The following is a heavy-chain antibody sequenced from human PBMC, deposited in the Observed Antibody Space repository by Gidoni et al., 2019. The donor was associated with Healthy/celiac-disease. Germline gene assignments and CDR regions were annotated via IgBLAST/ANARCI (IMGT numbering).Heavy chain of an antibody. CDR1: GFPFSAYD. Sequence: EVQILESGGGLIQSGGSRRLSCLAFGFPFSAYDLVWVRQAPGKGLEWVSSCGSAGDTYYSDSVRGRFIVSRDDARVSFFLQMNSLTVDDSAVYFCSRGGRSSCDGRRCFGEFLDYYNYALGAWGQGITVTVSS. D-gene: IGHD3-3*01. CDR2: CGSAGDT. J-gene: IGHJ6*01. V-gene: IGHV3-13*01. CDR3: SRGGRSSCDGRRCFGEFLDYYNYALGA.